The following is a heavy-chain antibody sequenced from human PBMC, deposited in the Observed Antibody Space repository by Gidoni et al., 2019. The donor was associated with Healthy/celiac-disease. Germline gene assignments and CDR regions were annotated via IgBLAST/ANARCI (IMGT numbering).Heavy chain of an antibody. CDR2: ISYDGSNK. V-gene: IGHV3-30*18. CDR1: GFTFSSYG. J-gene: IGHJ4*02. CDR3: AQDGFDGYLYYLDY. Sequence: GGVVQPGRSLRLSCAASGFTFSSYGMHWVRQAPGKGLEWVAVISYDGSNKYYADSVKGRFTISRDNSKNTLSLQMNSLRAEDTAVYYCAQDGFDGYLYYLDYWGQGTLVTVSS. D-gene: IGHD5-12*01.